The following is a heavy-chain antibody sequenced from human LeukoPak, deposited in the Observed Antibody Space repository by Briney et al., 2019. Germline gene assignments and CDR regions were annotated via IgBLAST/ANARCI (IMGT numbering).Heavy chain of an antibody. J-gene: IGHJ4*02. CDR3: AAHTYSFSSGTFGH. D-gene: IGHD3-10*01. Sequence: GASVQVSCKACRYSFSSYDINGLGQASGKGREWIGWMNPSSGNTGYAQRVQGRVTMTRDTSKSTAYLELSSLTSEDTAVYYCAAHTYSFSSGTFGHWGQGTLVTVSS. V-gene: IGHV1-8*01. CDR1: RYSFSSYD. CDR2: MNPSSGNT.